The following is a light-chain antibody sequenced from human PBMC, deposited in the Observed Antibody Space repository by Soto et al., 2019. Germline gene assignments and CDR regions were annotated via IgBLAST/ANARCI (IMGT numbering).Light chain of an antibody. CDR3: QQRSDWPPT. CDR1: QTVGSY. J-gene: IGKJ1*01. CDR2: DTS. V-gene: IGKV3-11*01. Sequence: EILLTQSPATLSLSPGERATLSCRASQTVGSYLAWFRQTPGQAPRLLIYDTSIRATGIPARFSGSGSGTDFTLTISSLEAEDFAVYYCQQRSDWPPTFGQGPKVDSK.